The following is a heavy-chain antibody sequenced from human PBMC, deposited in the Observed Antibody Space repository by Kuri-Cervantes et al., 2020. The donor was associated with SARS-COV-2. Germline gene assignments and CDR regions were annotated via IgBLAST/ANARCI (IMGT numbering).Heavy chain of an antibody. Sequence: LSLTCAASGFTFSSYGMHWVRQAPGKGLEWVAFIRYDGSNKYYADSVKGRFTISRDNSKNTLYLQMNSLRAEDTAVYYCARDLWGSPGYMDVWGKGTTVTVSS. D-gene: IGHD3-16*01. CDR2: IRYDGSNK. J-gene: IGHJ6*03. V-gene: IGHV3-30*02. CDR1: GFTFSSYG. CDR3: ARDLWGSPGYMDV.